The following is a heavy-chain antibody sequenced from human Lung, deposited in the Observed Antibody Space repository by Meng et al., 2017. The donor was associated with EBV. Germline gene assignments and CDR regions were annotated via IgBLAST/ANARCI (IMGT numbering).Heavy chain of an antibody. J-gene: IGHJ4*02. CDR2: INHSGST. D-gene: IGHD3-22*01. CDR3: ARALFDYYDSSGYYDY. CDR1: GGSFSGYY. V-gene: IGHV4-34*01. Sequence: QGQLQQGGEGLLKPSETLSLTFAVYGGSFSGYYWSWIRQPPGKGLEWIGEINHSGSTNYNPSLKSRVTISVDTSKNQFSLKLSSVTAADTAVYYCARALFDYYDSSGYYDYWGQGTLVTVSS.